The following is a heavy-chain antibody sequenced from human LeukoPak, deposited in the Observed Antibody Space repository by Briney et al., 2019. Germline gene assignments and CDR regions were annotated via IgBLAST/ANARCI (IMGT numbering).Heavy chain of an antibody. CDR1: GFTFSSYG. V-gene: IGHV3-33*06. J-gene: IGHJ6*03. CDR3: AKGSCLYCYYYMDV. Sequence: GRSLRLSCAASGFTFSSYGMHWVRQAPGKGLEWVAVIWYDGSNKYYADSVKGRFTISRDNSKNTLYLQMNSLRAEDTAVYYCAKGSCLYCYYYMDVWGKGTTVTVSS. CDR2: IWYDGSNK.